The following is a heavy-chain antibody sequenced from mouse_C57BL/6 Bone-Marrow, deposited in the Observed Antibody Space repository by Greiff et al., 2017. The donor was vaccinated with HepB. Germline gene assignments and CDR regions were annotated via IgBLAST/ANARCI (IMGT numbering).Heavy chain of an antibody. CDR1: GYAFTNYL. CDR2: INPGSGGT. D-gene: IGHD1-1*01. CDR3: ARRGIPIYDYGSSYVFDY. Sequence: VQRVESGAELVRPGTSVKVSCKASGYAFTNYLIEWVKQRPGQGLEWIGVINPGSGGTNYNEKFKGKATLTADKSSSTAYMQLSSLTSEGSAVYFCARRGIPIYDYGSSYVFDYWGQGTTLTVSS. V-gene: IGHV1-54*01. J-gene: IGHJ2*01.